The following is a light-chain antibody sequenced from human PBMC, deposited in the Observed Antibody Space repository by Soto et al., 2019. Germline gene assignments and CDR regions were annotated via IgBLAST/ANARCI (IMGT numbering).Light chain of an antibody. Sequence: QSVLTQSASVSGSPGQSITISCAGTSSDVGGYNYVSWYQQHPGKAPKLMIYDVINRPSGVSDRFSGSKSGNSASLTISGLQAQDEADYYCSSYTSLGTYVFGTGTKVTVL. CDR1: SSDVGGYNY. CDR3: SSYTSLGTYV. J-gene: IGLJ1*01. V-gene: IGLV2-14*03. CDR2: DVI.